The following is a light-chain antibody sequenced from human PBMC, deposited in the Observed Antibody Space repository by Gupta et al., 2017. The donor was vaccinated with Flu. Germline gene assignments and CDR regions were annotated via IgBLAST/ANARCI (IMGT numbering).Light chain of an antibody. V-gene: IGKV1-39*01. J-gene: IGKJ1*01. CDR3: QRSDSTPRT. CDR1: QSISSY. CDR2: AAS. Sequence: DIQMTQSPSSLSASVGDRVTITCRASQSISSYLNWYQQKPGKAPKLLIYAASSLQSGVPSRFSGSGSGTDFTLTISRPQPEDFATYYCQRSDSTPRTFGQGTKVEIK.